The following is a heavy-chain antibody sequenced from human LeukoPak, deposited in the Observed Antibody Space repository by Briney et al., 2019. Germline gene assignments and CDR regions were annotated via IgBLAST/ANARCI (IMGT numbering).Heavy chain of an antibody. Sequence: GGSLRLSCAASGFSFNSYGMHWVRQAPGKGLEWVAVISYDGSNTYYADSVKGRFTISRDNSKNTLYLQMNSLRAEDTAVYYCARAGGRYSSSWYIYYYYYMDVWGKGTTVTISS. J-gene: IGHJ6*03. V-gene: IGHV3-30*03. CDR3: ARAGGRYSSSWYIYYYYYMDV. CDR2: ISYDGSNT. CDR1: GFSFNSYG. D-gene: IGHD6-13*01.